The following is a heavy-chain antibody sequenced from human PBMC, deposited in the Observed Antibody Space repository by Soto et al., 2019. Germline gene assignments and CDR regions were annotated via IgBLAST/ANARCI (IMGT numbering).Heavy chain of an antibody. V-gene: IGHV3-23*01. CDR3: AKEASYCRGFSCYDF. CDR1: GFTFSSYT. J-gene: IGHJ4*02. D-gene: IGHD2-15*01. CDR2: ISGSGVST. Sequence: GGSLRLSCAASGFTFSSYTMTWVRQAPARGLEWVSDISGSGVSTYYGDSVKGRFTISRDNSKNTLFLQMNSLRVEDTAVYYCAKEASYCRGFSCYDFWGQGTLVTVSS.